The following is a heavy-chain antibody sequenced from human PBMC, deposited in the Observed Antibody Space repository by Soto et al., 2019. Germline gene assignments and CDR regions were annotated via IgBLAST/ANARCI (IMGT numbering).Heavy chain of an antibody. D-gene: IGHD2-21*02. CDR1: GGSISSVDHY. J-gene: IGHJ4*02. V-gene: IGHV4-30-4*01. CDR3: ARTAIIRGVTDY. Sequence: QVQLQESGPGLVKPSQTLSLTCTVSGGSISSVDHYWTWIRQPPGKGLEWIGYIYYSGSTYYNPSLKSRVTISIDTSNNQFSLKLSSVTAADAAVYFCARTAIIRGVTDYWGQGTLVTVSS. CDR2: IYYSGST.